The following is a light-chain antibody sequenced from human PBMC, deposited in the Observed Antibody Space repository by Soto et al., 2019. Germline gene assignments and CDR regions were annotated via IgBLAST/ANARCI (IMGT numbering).Light chain of an antibody. CDR1: QSIRYY. J-gene: IGKJ1*01. V-gene: IGKV1-5*01. CDR2: GAS. CDR3: QHHNSYSQA. Sequence: DIQLTQSPPTLSASVGDRVTRTCRASQSIRYYLAWYQQMPGKAPKLLIYGASSLQSGVPSRFSGSGSGTEFTLTISSLQPDDFATYFCQHHNSYSQAFGQGTKVEIK.